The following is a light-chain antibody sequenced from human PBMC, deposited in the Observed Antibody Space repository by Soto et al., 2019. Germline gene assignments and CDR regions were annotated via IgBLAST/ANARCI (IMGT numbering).Light chain of an antibody. CDR2: EVR. Sequence: QSVLTQPASVSGSPGQSITISCAGTMRDVGAYNLVSWYQQHPGRAPQLIIYEVRNRPSGISFRFSGSKSGNTASLTISGLQAEDEADYHCAAWDDSLGGPVFGGGTKVTVL. CDR3: AAWDDSLGGPV. V-gene: IGLV2-14*01. J-gene: IGLJ3*02. CDR1: MRDVGAYNL.